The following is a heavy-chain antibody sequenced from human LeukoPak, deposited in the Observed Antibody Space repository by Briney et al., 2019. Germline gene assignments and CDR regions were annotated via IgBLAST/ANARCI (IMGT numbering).Heavy chain of an antibody. CDR2: ISSSSSYI. Sequence: SSISSSSSYIYYADSVKGRFTISRDNAKNSLYLQMNSLRAEDTAVYYCAKTIAAAGTGFDYWGQGTLVTVSS. J-gene: IGHJ4*02. D-gene: IGHD6-13*01. V-gene: IGHV3-21*01. CDR3: AKTIAAAGTGFDY.